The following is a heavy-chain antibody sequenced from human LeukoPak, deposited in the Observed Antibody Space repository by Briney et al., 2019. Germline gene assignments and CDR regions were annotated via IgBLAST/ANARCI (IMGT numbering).Heavy chain of an antibody. CDR3: ARRPGLERYYFDY. V-gene: IGHV3-23*01. Sequence: GGSLRLSCAASGFTFSSYAMSWVRQAPGKGLQWVSTISGSGGSTHYADSVKGRFTISRDNSKNTLYLQMNSLRADDTAVYYCARRPGLERYYFDYWGQGTLVTVSS. D-gene: IGHD1-1*01. J-gene: IGHJ4*02. CDR2: ISGSGGST. CDR1: GFTFSSYA.